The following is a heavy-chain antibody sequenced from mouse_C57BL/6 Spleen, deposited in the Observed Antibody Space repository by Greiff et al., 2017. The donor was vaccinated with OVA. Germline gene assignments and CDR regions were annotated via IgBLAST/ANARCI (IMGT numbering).Heavy chain of an antibody. D-gene: IGHD2-4*01. Sequence: EVQLVESVAELVRPGASVKLSCTASGFNIKNTYMHWVQQRPEQGLEWIGRIDPANGNTKYAPKFPGKATITADTSSNTAYLQLSSLTSEDTAIYYCASRYDYDGYYYAMDYWGQGTSVTVSS. CDR1: GFNIKNTY. CDR3: ASRYDYDGYYYAMDY. V-gene: IGHV14-3*01. J-gene: IGHJ4*01. CDR2: IDPANGNT.